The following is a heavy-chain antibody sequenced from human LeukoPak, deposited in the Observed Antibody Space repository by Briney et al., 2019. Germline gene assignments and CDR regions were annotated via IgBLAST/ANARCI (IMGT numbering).Heavy chain of an antibody. CDR3: AGASGGSCYSNFDY. V-gene: IGHV3-30*04. Sequence: PGGSLRLSCAASGFTFSSYAMHWVRQAPGKGLEWVAVISYDGSNKYYADSVKGRFTISRDNSKNTLYLQMNSLRAEDTAVYYCAGASGGSCYSNFDYWGQGTLVTVSS. D-gene: IGHD2-15*01. J-gene: IGHJ4*02. CDR1: GFTFSSYA. CDR2: ISYDGSNK.